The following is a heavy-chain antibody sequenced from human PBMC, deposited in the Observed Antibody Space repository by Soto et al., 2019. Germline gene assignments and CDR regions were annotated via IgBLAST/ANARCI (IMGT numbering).Heavy chain of an antibody. Sequence: QLQLQESGPGLVKPSETLSLTCTVSGGSISSSSYYWGWIRQPPGKGLEWIGSIYYSGSTYYNPSLKSRVTISIDTSKNQFSLKLSSVTAADTAVYYCANDYDSSGYFEDYWGQGTLVTVSS. V-gene: IGHV4-39*01. D-gene: IGHD3-22*01. CDR1: GGSISSSSYY. CDR3: ANDYDSSGYFEDY. CDR2: IYYSGST. J-gene: IGHJ4*02.